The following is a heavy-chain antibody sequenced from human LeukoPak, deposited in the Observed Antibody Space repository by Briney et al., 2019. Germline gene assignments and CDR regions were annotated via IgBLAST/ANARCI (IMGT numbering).Heavy chain of an antibody. V-gene: IGHV4-31*03. J-gene: IGHJ4*02. Sequence: SQTLSLTCTVSGGSISSGSYSWNWIRQHPGKGLEWIGYILHSGNIYYNPSLKSRVTISVDTSKNQFSLKLSSVTAADTAVYYCARKLGVVTAIPHFDYWGQGALVTVSS. CDR3: ARKLGVVTAIPHFDY. CDR1: GGSISSGSYS. CDR2: ILHSGNI. D-gene: IGHD2-21*02.